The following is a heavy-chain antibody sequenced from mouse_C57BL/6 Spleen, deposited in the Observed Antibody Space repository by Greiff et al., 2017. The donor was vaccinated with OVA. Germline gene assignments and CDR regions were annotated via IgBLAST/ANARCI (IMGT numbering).Heavy chain of an antibody. V-gene: IGHV1-4*01. CDR2: INPSSGYT. J-gene: IGHJ1*03. D-gene: IGHD4-1*01. CDR3: ARNWAERYFDV. CDR1: GYPFTSSS. Sequence: VQLQQSGAELARPGASVKMSCKASGYPFTSSSMHWVKQRPGPGLSWIGYINPSSGYTKYNQKFKDKATLTADKSSSTAYMQLSSLTSEDSAVYYCARNWAERYFDVWGTGTTVTVSS.